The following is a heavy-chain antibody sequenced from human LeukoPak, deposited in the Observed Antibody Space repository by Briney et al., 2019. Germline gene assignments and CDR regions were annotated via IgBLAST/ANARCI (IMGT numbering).Heavy chain of an antibody. D-gene: IGHD3-10*01. CDR3: ARDWGVGRRDY. CDR1: GFTFSDSY. V-gene: IGHV3-11*01. CDR2: IGGSGRDI. Sequence: PGGSLRLSCVASGFTFSDSYMSWVRQTPERGLECISYIGGSGRDIKYADSVKGRFTISRDNAKNALYLQMNSLRAEDTAVYYCARDWGVGRRDYWGQGTLVTVSS. J-gene: IGHJ4*02.